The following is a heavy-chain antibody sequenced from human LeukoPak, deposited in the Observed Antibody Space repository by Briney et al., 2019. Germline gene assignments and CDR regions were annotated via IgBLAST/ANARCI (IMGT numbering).Heavy chain of an antibody. D-gene: IGHD3-22*01. CDR2: IYYSGGT. J-gene: IGHJ6*02. CDR3: ARGPYYYDSSGYAYYYYGMDV. CDR1: GSSISSGSYY. V-gene: IGHV4-61*01. Sequence: PSETLSLTCTVSGSSISSGSYYWSWIRQPPGKGLEWIGYIYYSGGTNYNPSLKSRVTISVDTSKNQFSLKLSSVTAADTAVYYCARGPYYYDSSGYAYYYYGMDVWGQGTTVTVSS.